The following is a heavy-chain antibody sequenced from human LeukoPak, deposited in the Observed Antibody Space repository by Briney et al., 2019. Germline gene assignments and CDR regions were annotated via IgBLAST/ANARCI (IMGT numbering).Heavy chain of an antibody. J-gene: IGHJ6*04. CDR3: AKAQYYDFWSGYSSLMDV. CDR1: GFTFDDYA. CDR2: ISWNSGSI. Sequence: QPGRSLRLSCAASGFTFDDYAMHWVRQAPGKSLEWVSGISWNSGSIGYADSVKGRFTISRDNAKNSLYLQMNSLRAEDTALYYCAKAQYYDFWSGYSSLMDVWGKGTTVTVSS. V-gene: IGHV3-9*01. D-gene: IGHD3-3*01.